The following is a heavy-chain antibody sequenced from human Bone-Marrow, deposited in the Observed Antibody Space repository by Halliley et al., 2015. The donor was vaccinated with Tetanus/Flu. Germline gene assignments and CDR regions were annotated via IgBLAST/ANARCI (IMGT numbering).Heavy chain of an antibody. V-gene: IGHV5-51*01. CDR3: ARQEGMVRNYYGMDV. J-gene: IGHJ6*02. CDR2: IYPIASDP. Sequence: IYPIASDPRYSPSFQGQVTISVDTSPRTAFLQWSSLRASDTAIYYCARQEGMVRNYYGMDVWGQGTTVTVS. D-gene: IGHD2-21*01.